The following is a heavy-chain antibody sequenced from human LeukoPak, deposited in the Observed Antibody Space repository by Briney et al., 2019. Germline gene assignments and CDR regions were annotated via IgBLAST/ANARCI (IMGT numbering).Heavy chain of an antibody. CDR1: GGSISTSSYY. CDR3: ARTRYYYNSRSYGAPYYFDY. J-gene: IGHJ4*02. CDR2: IFYSGST. Sequence: SETLSLTCTVSGGSISTSSYYWGWVRQPPGKGLEWIGNIFYSGSTYYNPSLKSRVTISVDTSKNQFSLKLSSVTAADTAVYYCARTRYYYNSRSYGAPYYFDYWGQGTLVTVSS. V-gene: IGHV4-39*01. D-gene: IGHD3-10*01.